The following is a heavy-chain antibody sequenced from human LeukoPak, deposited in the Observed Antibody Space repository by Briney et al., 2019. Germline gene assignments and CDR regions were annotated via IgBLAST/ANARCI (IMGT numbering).Heavy chain of an antibody. D-gene: IGHD2-2*01. V-gene: IGHV3-33*08. J-gene: IGHJ4*02. CDR2: IWYDGSNK. Sequence: GGSLRLSCAASGFTFNNYGMHWGRQAPGKGLEWVAVIWYDGSNKYYADSVKGRFTISRDNSKNTLYLQMNSLRAEDTAVYYCAKASGFSSTWHKYWGQGTLVTVSS. CDR1: GFTFNNYG. CDR3: AKASGFSSTWHKY.